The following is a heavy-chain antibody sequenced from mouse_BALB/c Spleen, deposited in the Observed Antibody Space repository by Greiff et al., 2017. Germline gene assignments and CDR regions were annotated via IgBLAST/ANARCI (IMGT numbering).Heavy chain of an antibody. Sequence: QVQLQQSGAELVKPGASVKLSCKASGYTFTSYYMYWVKQRPGQGLEWIGEINPSNGGTNFNEKFKSKATLTVDKSSSTAYMQLSSLTSEDSAVYYCTTPLTGYYAMDYWGQGTSVTVSS. CDR1: GYTFTSYY. CDR2: INPSNGGT. D-gene: IGHD4-1*01. J-gene: IGHJ4*01. V-gene: IGHV1S81*02. CDR3: TTPLTGYYAMDY.